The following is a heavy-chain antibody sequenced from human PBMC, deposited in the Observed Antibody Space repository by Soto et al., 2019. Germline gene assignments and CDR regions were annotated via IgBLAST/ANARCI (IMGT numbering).Heavy chain of an antibody. CDR1: GFTFSSYG. CDR3: AKLLLAVAGYLHGMDV. V-gene: IGHV3-30*18. Sequence: QVQLVESGGGVVQPGRSLRLSCAASGFTFSSYGMHWVRQAPGKGLEWVAVISHDGSNKYFADSVKGRFTISRDNSQNTMYLQMNSLRAEDTAVYYCAKLLLAVAGYLHGMDVWGQVTTVTVSS. J-gene: IGHJ6*02. CDR2: ISHDGSNK. D-gene: IGHD6-19*01.